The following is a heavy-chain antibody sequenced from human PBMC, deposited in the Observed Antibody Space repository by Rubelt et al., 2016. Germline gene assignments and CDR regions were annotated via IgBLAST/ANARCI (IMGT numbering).Heavy chain of an antibody. V-gene: IGHV3-53*04. Sequence: SGGSTYYADSVKDRFTISRHNSKNTLYLQMNSLRAEDTAVYYCARDRGFGQWDFDYWGQGTLVTVSS. J-gene: IGHJ4*02. CDR2: SGGST. CDR3: ARDRGFGQWDFDY. D-gene: IGHD6-19*01.